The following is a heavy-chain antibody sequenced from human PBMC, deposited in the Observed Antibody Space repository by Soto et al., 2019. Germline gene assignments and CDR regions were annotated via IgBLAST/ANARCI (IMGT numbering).Heavy chain of an antibody. D-gene: IGHD3-16*01. CDR2: IYYSGST. J-gene: IGHJ4*02. Sequence: SETLSLTCTVSGGSMSSYYWSWIRQPPGKGLEWIGYIYYSGSTNYNPSLKSRVTISVDTSKNQFSLKLNSVTAADTAVYYCARRWGGALDYWGQGTLVTVSS. CDR1: GGSMSSYY. CDR3: ARRWGGALDY. V-gene: IGHV4-59*08.